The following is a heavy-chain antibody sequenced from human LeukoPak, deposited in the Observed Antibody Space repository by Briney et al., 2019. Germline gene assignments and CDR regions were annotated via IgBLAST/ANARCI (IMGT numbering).Heavy chain of an antibody. J-gene: IGHJ3*02. CDR2: IIPIFGTA. Sequence: ASVKVSCKASGGTFSSYAISWVRQAPGQGLEWMGGIIPIFGTANYAQKFQGRVTITADESTSTAYMELSSLRSEDTAVYYCASPYYYDSSGYYYSGDAFDIWGQGTMVTVSS. CDR3: ASPYYYDSSGYYYSGDAFDI. CDR1: GGTFSSYA. V-gene: IGHV1-69*13. D-gene: IGHD3-22*01.